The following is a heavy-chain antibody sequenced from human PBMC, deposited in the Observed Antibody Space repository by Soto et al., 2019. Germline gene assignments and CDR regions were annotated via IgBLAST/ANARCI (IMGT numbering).Heavy chain of an antibody. J-gene: IGHJ4*02. Sequence: GASVKVSCKASGGTFSSYTISWVRQAPGQGLEWMGRIIPILGIANYAQKFQGRVTITADKSTSTAYMELSSLRSEDTAVYYCARDRDPQQLDPPLDYWGQGTLVTVSS. V-gene: IGHV1-69*04. CDR2: IIPILGIA. CDR1: GGTFSSYT. CDR3: ARDRDPQQLDPPLDY. D-gene: IGHD6-13*01.